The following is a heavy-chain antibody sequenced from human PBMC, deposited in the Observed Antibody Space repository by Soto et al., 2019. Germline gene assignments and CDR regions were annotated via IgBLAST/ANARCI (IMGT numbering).Heavy chain of an antibody. CDR1: GYTFSSYA. V-gene: IGHV1-3*01. D-gene: IGHD7-27*01. J-gene: IGHJ4*02. CDR2: INAGYGNT. CDR3: ARDTGDGTFDF. Sequence: ASVKVSCKASGYTFSSYAMHGVRQAPGQRLEWMGWINAGYGNTKSSQKFQDRVTISRDTSASTAYMELTSLRSEDTAVYYCARDTGDGTFDFWGQGTLVTVSS.